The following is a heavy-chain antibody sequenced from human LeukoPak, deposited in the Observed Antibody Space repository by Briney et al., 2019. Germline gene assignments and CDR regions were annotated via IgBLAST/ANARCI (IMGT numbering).Heavy chain of an antibody. CDR3: ARDLYSSSRNNFDY. CDR1: GFTFSTCS. J-gene: IGHJ4*02. D-gene: IGHD6-13*01. V-gene: IGHV3-48*04. CDR2: ITSSSTTM. Sequence: GGSLRLSCAASGFTFSTCSMIWVRQAPGKGLEWISFITSSSTTMYYADSVKGRFTISRDNANNSLYLQMNSLRAEDSAVYYCARDLYSSSRNNFDYWGQGTLVTVSS.